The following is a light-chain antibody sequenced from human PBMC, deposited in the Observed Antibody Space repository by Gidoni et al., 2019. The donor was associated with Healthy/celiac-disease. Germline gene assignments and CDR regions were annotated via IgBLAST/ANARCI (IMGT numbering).Light chain of an antibody. CDR1: QSISSY. CDR3: QQSYSTPPYT. V-gene: IGKV1-39*01. J-gene: IGKJ2*01. Sequence: DIQMTQSPSSLSASVGDRVTITCRASQSISSYLNWYQQKPGKAPKLLIYAASSLQSGVPSRFSGSGSGTDFTLTISSLQPEDFATYYCQQSYSTPPYTVXQGTKLEIK. CDR2: AAS.